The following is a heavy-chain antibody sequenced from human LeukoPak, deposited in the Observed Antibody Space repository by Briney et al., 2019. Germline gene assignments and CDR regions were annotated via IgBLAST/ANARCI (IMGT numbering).Heavy chain of an antibody. CDR1: GFTFRSYG. Sequence: GGSLRLSCTASGFTFRSYGMHWVRQAPGKGLEWVAFITYDGSSKFYANSAKGRLTISRDNYKNTLFLQMNSLRNEDTAFYFCAKDLTLYGSGWYVIDNWGQGTLVTVSS. D-gene: IGHD6-19*01. V-gene: IGHV3-30*02. CDR2: ITYDGSSK. CDR3: AKDLTLYGSGWYVIDN. J-gene: IGHJ4*02.